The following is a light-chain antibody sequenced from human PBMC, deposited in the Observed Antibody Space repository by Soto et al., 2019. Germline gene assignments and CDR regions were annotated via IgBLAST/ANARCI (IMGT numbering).Light chain of an antibody. CDR3: QQYNNWWT. CDR1: QSVSSN. Sequence: EIVMTQSPATLSVSPGERATLSCRASQSVSSNLAWYQQKPGQAPRLLTYDASTRATGIPARFSGSGSGTEFSLTISSLQSEDFAVYYCQQYNNWWTFGQGTKVDIK. J-gene: IGKJ1*01. CDR2: DAS. V-gene: IGKV3-15*01.